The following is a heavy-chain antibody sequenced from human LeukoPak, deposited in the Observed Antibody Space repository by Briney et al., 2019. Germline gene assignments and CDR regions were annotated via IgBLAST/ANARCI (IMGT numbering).Heavy chain of an antibody. CDR2: ISYDGSDK. J-gene: IGHJ6*04. Sequence: RRSLRLSCAASGLTFTSYAMHCVREAPGTGLGWVSVISYDGSDKYYADSVKGRFTISRDNYKNTLYLQMTSLRAEDTAVYYCAKTLSFGDYHCGIDVLRKGTTVTVSS. CDR1: GLTFTSYA. V-gene: IGHV3-30*18. CDR3: AKTLSFGDYHCGIDV. D-gene: IGHD3-16*01.